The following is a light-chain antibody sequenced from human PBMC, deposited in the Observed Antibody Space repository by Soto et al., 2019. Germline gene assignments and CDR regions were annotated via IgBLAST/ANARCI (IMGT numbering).Light chain of an antibody. Sequence: EIVMTQSPATLSVSPGGRVTLSCRASQSISNNLAWYQQRPGQAPRLLIYGASTRATGIPARFSGSGSGTEFALTISSLQSEDSAVYYCQQYKNWPTITFGQGTRLEIK. CDR2: GAS. CDR1: QSISNN. J-gene: IGKJ5*01. V-gene: IGKV3-15*01. CDR3: QQYKNWPTIT.